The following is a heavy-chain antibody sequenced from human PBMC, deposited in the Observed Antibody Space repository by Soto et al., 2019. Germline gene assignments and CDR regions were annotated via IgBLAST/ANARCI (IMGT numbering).Heavy chain of an antibody. CDR2: ISGSGADT. CDR1: GFTFSSHV. V-gene: IGHV3-23*01. Sequence: GGSLRLSCAAASAASGFTFSSHVMSWVRQAPGKGLEWVSAISGSGADTHHANSVKGRFTISRDNSKGTLYLQMNTLRADDTAVYYCAMWAGSTSNWYGPFDYWGQGTLVTVSS. J-gene: IGHJ4*02. D-gene: IGHD6-13*01. CDR3: AMWAGSTSNWYGPFDY.